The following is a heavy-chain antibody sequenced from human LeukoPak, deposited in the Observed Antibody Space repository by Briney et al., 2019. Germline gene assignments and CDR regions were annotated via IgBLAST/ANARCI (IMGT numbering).Heavy chain of an antibody. D-gene: IGHD2-2*01. V-gene: IGHV4-34*01. CDR1: GGSFSGYY. CDR2: INHSGST. J-gene: IGHJ4*02. CDR3: ARDPLSTLLFDY. Sequence: NTSETLSLTCAVYGGSFSGYYWSWIRQPPGKGLEWIGEINHSGSTNYNPSLKSRVTISVDTSKNQFSLKLSSVTAADTAVYYCARDPLSTLLFDYWGQGTLVTVSS.